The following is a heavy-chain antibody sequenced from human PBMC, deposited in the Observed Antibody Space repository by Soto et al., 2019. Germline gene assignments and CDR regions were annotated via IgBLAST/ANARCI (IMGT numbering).Heavy chain of an antibody. CDR3: AYYYGSGSYSPPRFDP. CDR2: IWYDGSNK. CDR1: GFTFSSYG. D-gene: IGHD3-10*01. J-gene: IGHJ5*02. V-gene: IGHV3-33*01. Sequence: QVQLVESGGGVVQPGRSLRLSGAASGFTFSSYGMHWVRQAPVKGLEWVAVIWYDGSNKYYADSVKGRFTISRDNSKNTLYLQMNSLRAEDTAVYYCAYYYGSGSYSPPRFDPWGQGTLVTVSS.